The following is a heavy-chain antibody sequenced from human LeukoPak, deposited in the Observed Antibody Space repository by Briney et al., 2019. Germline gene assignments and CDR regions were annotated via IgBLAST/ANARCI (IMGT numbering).Heavy chain of an antibody. CDR1: GFNFANHA. Sequence: GGSLRLSCAASGFNFANHAMSWVRQTPGKGLEWVSAISGGGDITYYADSVTGRFTISRDNSKDTLFLQMHSLRPGDTAAYYCTKEILQGATTTNPDYWGQGTLVTVSS. D-gene: IGHD5-12*01. CDR2: ISGGGDIT. V-gene: IGHV3-23*01. CDR3: TKEILQGATTTNPDY. J-gene: IGHJ4*02.